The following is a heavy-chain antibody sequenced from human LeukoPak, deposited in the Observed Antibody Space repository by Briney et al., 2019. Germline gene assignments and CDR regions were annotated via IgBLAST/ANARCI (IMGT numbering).Heavy chain of an antibody. CDR3: TTYYDSGPSKD. V-gene: IGHV3-7*05. CDR1: GFTFSTYW. CDR2: IKKDGGAQ. Sequence: GGSLRLSCAASGFTFSTYWMTWVRQAPGKGLEWVANIKKDGGAQFYGDSVKGRFTISRDNTKSSLYLQMNSLRAEDTAMYYCTTYYDSGPSKDWGQGTLVTVSS. D-gene: IGHD3-22*01. J-gene: IGHJ4*02.